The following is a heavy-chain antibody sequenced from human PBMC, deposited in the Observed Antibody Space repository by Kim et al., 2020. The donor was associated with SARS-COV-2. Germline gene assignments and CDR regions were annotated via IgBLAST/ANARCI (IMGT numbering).Heavy chain of an antibody. D-gene: IGHD6-19*01. CDR2: ISSNGGST. V-gene: IGHV3-64D*06. J-gene: IGHJ4*02. CDR3: VKAEGEQWLVPRLDY. Sequence: GGSLRLSCSASGFTFSSYAMHWVRQAPGKGLEYVSAISSNGGSTYYADSVKGRFTISRDNSKNTLYLQMSSLRAEDTAVYYCVKAEGEQWLVPRLDYWGQGTLVTVSS. CDR1: GFTFSSYA.